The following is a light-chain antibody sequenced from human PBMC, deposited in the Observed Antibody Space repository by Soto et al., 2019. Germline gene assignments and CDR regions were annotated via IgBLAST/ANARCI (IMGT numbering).Light chain of an antibody. CDR1: QSIGGF. CDR3: QQNYSTPLT. CDR2: AAS. Sequence: DIQMTQSPSSLSVSVGDRVTITCRASQSIGGFLNWYQQKLGKAPKLLIYAASSLQSEVPSRFSGSGAGTDFPLTISSLQPEDFATYYCQQNYSTPLTFGGGTKVES. V-gene: IGKV1-39*01. J-gene: IGKJ4*01.